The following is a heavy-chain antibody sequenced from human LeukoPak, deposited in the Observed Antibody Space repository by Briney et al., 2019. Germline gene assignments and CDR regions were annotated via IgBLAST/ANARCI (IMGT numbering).Heavy chain of an antibody. CDR1: GFTFSRYW. CDR3: ARDVGGAGSH. V-gene: IGHV3-74*01. D-gene: IGHD3-10*01. J-gene: IGHJ4*02. Sequence: GGSLRPSCAASGFTFSRYWMHWVRQAPGEGLVWVSRIDEHGTTIDYADPVRDRFTISRDNAKNTVYLHMNSLRAEDTAMYYCARDVGGAGSHWGQGSLVTVSS. CDR2: IDEHGTTI.